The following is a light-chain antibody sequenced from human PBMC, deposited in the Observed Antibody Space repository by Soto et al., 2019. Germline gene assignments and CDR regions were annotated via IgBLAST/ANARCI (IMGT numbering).Light chain of an antibody. V-gene: IGLV2-14*01. CDR1: SSDVGGYDF. CDR3: SSYTTRSTVV. Sequence: QSVLTQPASVSGSPGQSITISCTGTSSDVGGYDFVSWYQQQPGKAPKLMIFDVSNRPSGVSDRFSGSKSGNTASLTISGLQAEDEADYYCSSYTTRSTVVFGGGTKLIVL. J-gene: IGLJ2*01. CDR2: DVS.